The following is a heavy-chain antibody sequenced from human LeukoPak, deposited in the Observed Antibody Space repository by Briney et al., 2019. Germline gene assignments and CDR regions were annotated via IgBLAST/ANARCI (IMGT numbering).Heavy chain of an antibody. CDR2: INHSGST. Sequence: SETLSLTCAVYGGSFSGYYLSWIRQPPGKGLEWIGEINHSGSTNYNPSLKSRVTISVDTSKNQFSLKLSSVTAADTAVYYCASTTDYYGSGSYYSYYYYYYVDVWGKGTTVTVSS. CDR3: ASTTDYYGSGSYYSYYYYYYVDV. J-gene: IGHJ6*03. CDR1: GGSFSGYY. D-gene: IGHD3-10*01. V-gene: IGHV4-34*01.